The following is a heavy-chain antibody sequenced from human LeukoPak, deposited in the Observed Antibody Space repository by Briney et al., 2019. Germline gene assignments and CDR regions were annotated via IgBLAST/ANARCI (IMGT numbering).Heavy chain of an antibody. V-gene: IGHV1-69*13. CDR2: IIPIFGTA. CDR1: GGTFSSYA. J-gene: IGHJ1*01. Sequence: GASVKVSCKASGGTFSSYAISWVRQAPGQGLEWMGGIIPIFGTANYAQKFQGRVTITADESTSTAYMELSSLRSEDTAVYYCAGGYCSSTSCYQFYGYLQHWGQGTLVTVSS. D-gene: IGHD2-2*01. CDR3: AGGYCSSTSCYQFYGYLQH.